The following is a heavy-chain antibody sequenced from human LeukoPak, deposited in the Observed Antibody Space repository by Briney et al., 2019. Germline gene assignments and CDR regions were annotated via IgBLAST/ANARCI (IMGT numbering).Heavy chain of an antibody. CDR1: GFTFNRYS. CDR3: AKPTGQLDAFDI. V-gene: IGHV3-21*04. CDR2: ISSSSSYI. D-gene: IGHD6-6*01. Sequence: GGSLRLSCAASGFTFNRYSMNWVRQAPGKGLEWVSSISSSSSYIYYADSVKGRFTISRDNSKNTLYLQMNSLRAEDTAVYYCAKPTGQLDAFDIWGQGTMVTVSS. J-gene: IGHJ3*02.